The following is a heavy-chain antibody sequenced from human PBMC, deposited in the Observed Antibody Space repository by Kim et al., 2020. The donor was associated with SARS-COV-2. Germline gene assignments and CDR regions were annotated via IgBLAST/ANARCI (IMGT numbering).Heavy chain of an antibody. V-gene: IGHV3-30*18. CDR2: ISYDGSNK. CDR1: GFTFSSYG. J-gene: IGHJ4*02. D-gene: IGHD3-3*01. Sequence: GGSLRLSCAASGFTFSSYGMHWVRQAPGKGLEWVAVISYDGSNKYYADSVKGRFTISRDNSKNTLYLQMNSLRAEDTAVYYCAKGDDFWSGSSWGQGTLVTVSS. CDR3: AKGDDFWSGSS.